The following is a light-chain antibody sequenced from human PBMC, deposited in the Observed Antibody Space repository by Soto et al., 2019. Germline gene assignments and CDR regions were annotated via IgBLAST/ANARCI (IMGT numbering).Light chain of an antibody. CDR3: LQYNNWPRT. CDR2: GVS. J-gene: IGKJ1*01. Sequence: EIMLTQSPATLSLSPGERASLSCRASQSAGFNLAWYQQKSGQPPRLLIYGVSTRATGVPARFSGSGSGTDFTLVISSLQSEDLAVYYCLQYNNWPRTFGQGTKVEIK. V-gene: IGKV3-15*01. CDR1: QSAGFN.